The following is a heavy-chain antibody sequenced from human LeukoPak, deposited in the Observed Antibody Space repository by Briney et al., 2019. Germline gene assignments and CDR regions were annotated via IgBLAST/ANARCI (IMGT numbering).Heavy chain of an antibody. CDR3: ASGTAVRGENLYYFDY. Sequence: ASVKVSCKASGYTFTGYYMHWVRQAPGQGLEWMGWINPNSGGTNYAQKFQGRVTMTRDTSISTAYMELSRLRSDDTAVYYCASGTAVRGENLYYFDYWGQGTLVTVSS. D-gene: IGHD3-10*01. CDR1: GYTFTGYY. V-gene: IGHV1-2*02. CDR2: INPNSGGT. J-gene: IGHJ4*02.